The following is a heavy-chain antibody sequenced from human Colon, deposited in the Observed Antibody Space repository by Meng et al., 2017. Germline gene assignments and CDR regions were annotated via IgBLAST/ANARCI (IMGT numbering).Heavy chain of an antibody. Sequence: EMQLWGAGGGLGRPWGFLGLSCAASGFTVSNNYMSWVRQAPGKGLVWVSLIYSGGSTYYADSVKGRFTISRDNSKNTVYLQMDSLRAEDTAVYYCARHVHYWGQGTLVTVSS. CDR1: GFTVSNNY. CDR2: IYSGGST. V-gene: IGHV3-66*02. D-gene: IGHD2-8*01. CDR3: ARHVHY. J-gene: IGHJ4*02.